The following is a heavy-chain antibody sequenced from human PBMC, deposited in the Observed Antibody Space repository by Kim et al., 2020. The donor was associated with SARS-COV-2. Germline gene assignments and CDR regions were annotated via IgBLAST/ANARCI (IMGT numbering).Heavy chain of an antibody. J-gene: IGHJ6*02. D-gene: IGHD3-3*02. CDR2: IMWNTDGI. CDR3: TKDVLAGGADV. CDR1: GFTFHDHA. Sequence: GGSLRLSCIASGFTFHDHAMHWVRQAPGKGLEWVSGIMWNTDGIGYADSVKGRFTTSIDKAKNSLYLQMNSLRPEDTALYYCTKDVLAGGADVWGQGAAVSVS. V-gene: IGHV3-9*01.